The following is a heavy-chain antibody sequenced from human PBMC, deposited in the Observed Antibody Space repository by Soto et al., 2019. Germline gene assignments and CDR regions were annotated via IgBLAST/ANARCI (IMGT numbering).Heavy chain of an antibody. CDR3: GGDSSANYYYYGMDV. Sequence: QVQLVQSGAEVKKPGSSVKVSCKVSGDTFSSYTISWVRQAPGQGLEWMGGFVPMFSTSAYAQRFQGRVTITADEFTRTTHMELSSLTSEDTAVYYCGGDSSANYYYYGMDVWGQGTTVTVSS. CDR2: FVPMFSTS. CDR1: GDTFSSYT. V-gene: IGHV1-69*01. D-gene: IGHD6-6*01. J-gene: IGHJ6*02.